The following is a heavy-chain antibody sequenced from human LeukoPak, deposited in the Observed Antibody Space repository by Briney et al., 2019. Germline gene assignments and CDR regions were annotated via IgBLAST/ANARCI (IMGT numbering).Heavy chain of an antibody. Sequence: GGSLRLSCTASGFTFSNYAMNWVRQAPGKGLEWVSGITGSSDSTYYAGSVKGRFTISRDNSKNTLYLQMSSLRADDTAVYYCAKAIVEASLWCIDLWGRGTLVTVSS. CDR3: AKAIVEASLWCIDL. CDR2: ITGSSDST. D-gene: IGHD1-26*01. CDR1: GFTFSNYA. J-gene: IGHJ2*01. V-gene: IGHV3-23*01.